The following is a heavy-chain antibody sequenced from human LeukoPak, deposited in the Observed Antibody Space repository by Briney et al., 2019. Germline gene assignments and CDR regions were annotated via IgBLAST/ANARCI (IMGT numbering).Heavy chain of an antibody. J-gene: IGHJ4*02. CDR3: ASSRGYYDSPE. CDR1: GFTFSSYW. V-gene: IGHV3-7*03. D-gene: IGHD3-22*01. Sequence: PGGSLRLSCAASGFTFSSYWMSWVRQAPGKGLEWVANIKQDGSEKYYVDSVKGRFTISRDNAKNSLYLQMNSLRAEDTAVYYCASSRGYYDSPEWGQGTLVTVSS. CDR2: IKQDGSEK.